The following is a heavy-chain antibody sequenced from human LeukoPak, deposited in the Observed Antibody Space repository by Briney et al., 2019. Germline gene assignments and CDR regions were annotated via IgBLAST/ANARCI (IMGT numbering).Heavy chain of an antibody. J-gene: IGHJ4*02. CDR1: GGSISSYY. Sequence: SETLSLTCTVSGGSISSYYWSWIRQSPGKGLEWIGYIYYGGSTDYNPSLKSRVTISVDPSKNQFSLKLSSVTAADTAVYYCARALYYSSGYFFFDYWGQGILVTVSS. D-gene: IGHD3-22*01. CDR3: ARALYYSSGYFFFDY. CDR2: IYYGGST. V-gene: IGHV4-59*12.